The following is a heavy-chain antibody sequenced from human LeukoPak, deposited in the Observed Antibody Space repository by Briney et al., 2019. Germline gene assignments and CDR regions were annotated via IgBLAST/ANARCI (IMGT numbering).Heavy chain of an antibody. J-gene: IGHJ1*01. CDR2: IYSGGST. D-gene: IGHD2-2*01. Sequence: PGGSLRLSCAASGFTVSSNYMSWVRQAPGKGLEWVSVIYSGGSTYYADSVKGRFTISRDNSKNTLYLQMNSLRAEDTAVYYCASEYCSSTSCRLQHWGQGTLVTVSS. CDR1: GFTVSSNY. V-gene: IGHV3-66*01. CDR3: ASEYCSSTSCRLQH.